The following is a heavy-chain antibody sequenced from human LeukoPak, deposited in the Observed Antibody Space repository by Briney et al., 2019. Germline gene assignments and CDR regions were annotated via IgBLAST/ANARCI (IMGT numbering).Heavy chain of an antibody. J-gene: IGHJ6*03. CDR1: GFTFSGSA. CDR3: ARQLHYYGSGTNYYYYMDV. CDR2: IRSKANSYAT. V-gene: IGHV3-73*01. Sequence: GRSLRLSCAASGFTFSGSAMHWVRQASGKGLEWVGRIRSKANSYATAYAASVKGRFTISRDDSKNTAYLQMNSLKASDTAMYYCARQLHYYGSGTNYYYYMDVWGKGTTVAISS. D-gene: IGHD3-10*01.